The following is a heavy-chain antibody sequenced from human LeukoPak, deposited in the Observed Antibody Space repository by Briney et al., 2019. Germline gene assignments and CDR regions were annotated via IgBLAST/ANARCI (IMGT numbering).Heavy chain of an antibody. V-gene: IGHV1-69*01. CDR3: ARVGYSSGWRGGYFDY. D-gene: IGHD6-19*01. CDR1: GGTFSSYA. CDR2: IIPIFGTA. J-gene: IGHJ4*02. Sequence: SVKVSCEASGGTFSSYAISWVRQAPGQGLEWMGGIIPIFGTANYAQKFQGRVTVTADESTSTAYMELSSLRSEDTAVYYCARVGYSSGWRGGYFDYWGQGTLVTVSS.